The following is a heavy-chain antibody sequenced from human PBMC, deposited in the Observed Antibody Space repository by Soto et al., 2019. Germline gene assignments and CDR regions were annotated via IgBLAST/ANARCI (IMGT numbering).Heavy chain of an antibody. Sequence: ETLSLTCTVSGGSISSSSYYWGWIRQPPGKGLEWIGSIYYSGSTYYNPSLKSRVTISVDTSKNQFSLKLSSVTAADTAVYYCARGGITMVRGHYYYYGMDVWGQGTTVTVSS. CDR3: ARGGITMVRGHYYYYGMDV. V-gene: IGHV4-39*01. CDR2: IYYSGST. CDR1: GGSISSSSYY. J-gene: IGHJ6*02. D-gene: IGHD3-10*01.